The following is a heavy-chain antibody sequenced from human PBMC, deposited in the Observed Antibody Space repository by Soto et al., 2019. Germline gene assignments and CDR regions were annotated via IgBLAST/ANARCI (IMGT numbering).Heavy chain of an antibody. V-gene: IGHV4-61*01. Sequence: SETLSLTCTVSGGSVSSGSYYWSWIRQPPGKGLEWIGYIYYSGSTNYNPSLKSRVTISVDTSKNQFSLKLSSVTAADTAVYYCARERVGDRITMVRGVFPKDYYFDYWGQGTLVTVSS. CDR1: GGSVSSGSYY. CDR2: IYYSGST. J-gene: IGHJ4*02. D-gene: IGHD3-10*01. CDR3: ARERVGDRITMVRGVFPKDYYFDY.